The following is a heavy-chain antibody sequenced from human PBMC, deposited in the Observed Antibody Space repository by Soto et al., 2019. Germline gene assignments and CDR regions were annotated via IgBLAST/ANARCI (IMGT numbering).Heavy chain of an antibody. CDR1: GGSISSGGYS. CDR2: IYHSGST. Sequence: SETLSLTCAVSGGSISSGGYSWSWIRQPPGKGLEWIGYIYHSGSTYYNPSLKSRVTISVDRSKNQFSLKLSSVTAADTAVYYCARGGDVVVPAAMDLDIWGQGTMVTVSS. J-gene: IGHJ3*02. CDR3: ARGGDVVVPAAMDLDI. D-gene: IGHD2-2*01. V-gene: IGHV4-30-2*01.